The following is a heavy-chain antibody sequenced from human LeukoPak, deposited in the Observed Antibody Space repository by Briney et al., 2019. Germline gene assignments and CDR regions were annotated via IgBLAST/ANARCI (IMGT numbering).Heavy chain of an antibody. V-gene: IGHV4-39*01. D-gene: IGHD3-3*01. CDR2: IYYSGNT. Sequence: SETLSLTCTVSGGSISSSSYYWGWMRQPPGKGLEWIGSIYYSGNTYYNPSLKSRVTISVDTSKSQFSLKLKSVTAADTAVYYCVRNYDFWSGSLHYFDYWGQGTLATVSS. CDR1: GGSISSSSYY. CDR3: VRNYDFWSGSLHYFDY. J-gene: IGHJ4*02.